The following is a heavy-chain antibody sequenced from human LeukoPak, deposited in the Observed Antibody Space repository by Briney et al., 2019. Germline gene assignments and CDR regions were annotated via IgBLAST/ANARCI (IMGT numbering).Heavy chain of an antibody. V-gene: IGHV1-18*01. J-gene: IGHJ6*03. Sequence: ASVKVSCKASGYTFTSYGISWVRQAPGQGLEWMGWISAYNGNTNYAQKLQGRVTMTTDTSTSTAYMELSSLRSEDTAVYYCARGKEMATPYYYYYMDVWGKGTTVTISS. CDR1: GYTFTSYG. CDR3: ARGKEMATPYYYYYMDV. D-gene: IGHD5-24*01. CDR2: ISAYNGNT.